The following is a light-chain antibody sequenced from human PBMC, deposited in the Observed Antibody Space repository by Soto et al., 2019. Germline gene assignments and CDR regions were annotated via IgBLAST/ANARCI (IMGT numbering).Light chain of an antibody. CDR2: TGN. V-gene: IGLV1-47*02. CDR3: AAWDDNLRGYWV. Sequence: QSVLTQPPSASGTPGQRVTISCSGSTSNIGSNYVYWYQHLPGTAPKLLIYTGNQRPSGVPDRFSGSKSGTSASLAISGLRSEDEADYFCAAWDDNLRGYWVFGGGTKLTVL. CDR1: TSNIGSNY. J-gene: IGLJ2*01.